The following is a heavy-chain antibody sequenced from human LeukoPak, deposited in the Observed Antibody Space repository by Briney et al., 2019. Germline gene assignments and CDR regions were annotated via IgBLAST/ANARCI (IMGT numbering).Heavy chain of an antibody. D-gene: IGHD6-13*01. J-gene: IGHJ4*02. V-gene: IGHV3-48*04. CDR3: AREGPTWYSDY. CDR2: ISSSSSTI. CDR1: GFTFSSYS. Sequence: GGSLRLSCAASGFTFSSYSMNWVRQAPGKGLEWVSYISSSSSTIYYADSVKGRFTISRDNAKNSLYLQMNSLGAGDTAVYYCAREGPTWYSDYWGQGTLVAVSS.